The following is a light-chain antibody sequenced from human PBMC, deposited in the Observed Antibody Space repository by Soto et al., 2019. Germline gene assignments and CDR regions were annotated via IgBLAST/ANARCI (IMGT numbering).Light chain of an antibody. CDR1: SSDVGGYSY. J-gene: IGLJ1*01. CDR2: DVS. Sequence: QSALAQPASVSGSPGQSITISCTGTSSDVGGYSYVSWYQHHPGKAPKLMIYDVSNRPSGISNRFSGSKSGNTASLTISGLQPEDEGDYYCSSYTTSNTRQIVFGTGTKVTVL. V-gene: IGLV2-14*03. CDR3: SSYTTSNTRQIV.